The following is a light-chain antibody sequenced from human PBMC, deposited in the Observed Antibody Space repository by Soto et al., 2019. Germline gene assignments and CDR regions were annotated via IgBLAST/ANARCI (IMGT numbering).Light chain of an antibody. CDR1: SSNIGAGYD. V-gene: IGLV1-40*01. CDR3: QSFDTSLSGFVV. Sequence: QSVLTQPLSMSGAPGQRVTISCTGSSSNIGAGYDVHWYQQHPGTAPKRLIFDNNNRPSGVPDRFSGSKSDTSASLAITGLQAEDEADYYCQSFDTSLSGFVVFGGGTQLTVL. CDR2: DNN. J-gene: IGLJ2*01.